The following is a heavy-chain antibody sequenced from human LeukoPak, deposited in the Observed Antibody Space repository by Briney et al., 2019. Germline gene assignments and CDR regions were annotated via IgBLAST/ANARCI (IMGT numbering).Heavy chain of an antibody. D-gene: IGHD5-12*01. CDR1: GFTFNTNA. CDR2: ISGRTDGT. Sequence: GGSLRLSCAASGFTFNTNAMSWVRQAPGKGLEWVSAISGRTDGTYYAGSVKGRFTISRDNSKSTLYLQMDSLRAEDTAVYYCAKCGNSGCHLIDYWGQGTLVTVSS. CDR3: AKCGNSGCHLIDY. V-gene: IGHV3-23*01. J-gene: IGHJ4*02.